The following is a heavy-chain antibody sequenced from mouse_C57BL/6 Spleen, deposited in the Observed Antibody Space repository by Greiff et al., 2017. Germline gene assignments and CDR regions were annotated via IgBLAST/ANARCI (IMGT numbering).Heavy chain of an antibody. Sequence: ESGAELMKPGASVKLSCKATGYTFTGYWIEWVKQRPGHGLEWIGEILPGSGSTNYNEKFKGKATFTADTSSNTAYMQLSSLTTEDSAIYYCARGGITTVVAHYYAMDYWGQGTSVTVSS. CDR1: GYTFTGYW. D-gene: IGHD1-1*01. CDR3: ARGGITTVVAHYYAMDY. V-gene: IGHV1-9*01. J-gene: IGHJ4*01. CDR2: ILPGSGST.